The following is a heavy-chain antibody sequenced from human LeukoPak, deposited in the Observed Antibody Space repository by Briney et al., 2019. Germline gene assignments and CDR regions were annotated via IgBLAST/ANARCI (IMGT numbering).Heavy chain of an antibody. J-gene: IGHJ4*02. V-gene: IGHV4-59*01. D-gene: IGHD6-19*01. CDR2: IYYSGST. CDR1: GGSISSYD. CDR3: ARTVAPLYYFHY. Sequence: SETLSLTWTVSGGSISSYDGSWIRQPPGKGLEWIGYIYYSGSTNYNPSLKSRVTISVDTSKNQFSLKLSSVTAADTAVYYCARTVAPLYYFHYWGQGTLVTVSS.